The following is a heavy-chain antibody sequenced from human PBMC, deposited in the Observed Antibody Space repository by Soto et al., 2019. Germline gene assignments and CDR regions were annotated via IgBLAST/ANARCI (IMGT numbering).Heavy chain of an antibody. V-gene: IGHV1-8*01. CDR2: MNPNSGNT. CDR3: ARVDDELVPDY. D-gene: IGHD6-13*01. CDR1: GYTFTSYD. J-gene: IGHJ4*02. Sequence: ASVKVSCKASGYTFTSYDINWVRQATGQGLEWMGWMNPNSGNTGYAQKSQGRVTMTRNTSISTAYMELSSLRSEDTAVYCCARVDDELVPDYWGQGTLVTVSS.